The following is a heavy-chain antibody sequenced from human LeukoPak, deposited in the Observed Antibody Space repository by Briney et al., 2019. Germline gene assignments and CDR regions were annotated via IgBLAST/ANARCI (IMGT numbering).Heavy chain of an antibody. CDR1: GFTVSTNY. D-gene: IGHD2-15*01. CDR2: IYSGDST. Sequence: GGSLRLSCAASGFTVSTNYMSWVRQAPGKGLEWVSVIYSGDSTYYADSVKGRFTISRHSSKNTLYLQMNSLRAEDTAVYYCARDLRGGNFDYRGQGTLVTVSS. CDR3: ARDLRGGNFDY. J-gene: IGHJ4*02. V-gene: IGHV3-53*04.